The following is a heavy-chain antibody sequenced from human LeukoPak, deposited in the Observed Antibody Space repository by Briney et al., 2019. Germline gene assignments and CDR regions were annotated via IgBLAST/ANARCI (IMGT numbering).Heavy chain of an antibody. J-gene: IGHJ6*02. D-gene: IGHD3-10*01. CDR3: AKERVEKYYYGSGSSPLYGMDV. CDR2: ISGSGGST. CDR1: GFTFSTYW. V-gene: IGHV3-23*01. Sequence: PGGSLRLSCAASGFTFSTYWMSWVRQAPGKGLEWVSAISGSGGSTYYADSVKGRFTISRDNSKNTLYLQMNSLRAEDTAVYYCAKERVEKYYYGSGSSPLYGMDVWGQGTTVTVSS.